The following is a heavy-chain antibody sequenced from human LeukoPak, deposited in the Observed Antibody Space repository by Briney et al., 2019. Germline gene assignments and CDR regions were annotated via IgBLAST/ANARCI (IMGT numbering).Heavy chain of an antibody. D-gene: IGHD4-17*01. CDR1: GGSTSSYY. J-gene: IGHJ4*02. V-gene: IGHV4-59*01. Sequence: SETLSLTCTVSGGSTSSYYWNWIRQPTGKGLEWIGYIQYSGNTNYNPSLKSRVSISVDTSKNQFSLKLSSVTAADTAVYYCASTKRPYGDYDYWGQGTLVTVSS. CDR3: ASTKRPYGDYDY. CDR2: IQYSGNT.